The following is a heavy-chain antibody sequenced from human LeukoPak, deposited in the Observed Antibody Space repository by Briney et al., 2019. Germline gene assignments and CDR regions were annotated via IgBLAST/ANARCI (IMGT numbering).Heavy chain of an antibody. CDR1: GGSISSSGYY. Sequence: SETLSLTCTVSGGSISSSGYYWGWIRQPPGKGLEWIGSIYYSGNTYYIPSLNSRLTISQDTSTNQFSLTLSSVTAADTAIYYRARDKGHFDVDYWGQGILVTVSS. CDR3: ARDKGHFDVDY. V-gene: IGHV4-39*07. CDR2: IYYSGNT. D-gene: IGHD3-9*01. J-gene: IGHJ4*02.